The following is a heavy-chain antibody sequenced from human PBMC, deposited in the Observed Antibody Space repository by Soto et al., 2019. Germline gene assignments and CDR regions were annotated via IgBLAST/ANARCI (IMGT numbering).Heavy chain of an antibody. Sequence: PGGSLRLSCAASGFTFSSYAMHWVRQAPGKGLEWVAVISYDGSNKYYADSVKGRFTISRDNSKNTLYLQMNSLRAEDTAVYYCARDSPPYCSGGSCSRGWFDPWGQGTLVTVSS. D-gene: IGHD2-15*01. J-gene: IGHJ5*02. CDR2: ISYDGSNK. V-gene: IGHV3-30-3*01. CDR1: GFTFSSYA. CDR3: ARDSPPYCSGGSCSRGWFDP.